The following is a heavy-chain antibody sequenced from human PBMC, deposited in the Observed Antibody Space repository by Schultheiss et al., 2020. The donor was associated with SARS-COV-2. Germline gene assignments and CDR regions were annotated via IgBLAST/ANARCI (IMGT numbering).Heavy chain of an antibody. V-gene: IGHV4-59*08. CDR1: GGSIISYY. CDR2: IYYSGST. CDR3: ARLVVVAATPLANYYYGMDV. D-gene: IGHD2-15*01. J-gene: IGHJ6*02. Sequence: SETLSLTCTVSGGSIISYYWSWIRQPPGKGLEWIGYIYYSGSTNYNPSLKSRVTISVDTSKNQFSLKLSSVTAADTAVYYCARLVVVAATPLANYYYGMDVWGQGTTVTVSS.